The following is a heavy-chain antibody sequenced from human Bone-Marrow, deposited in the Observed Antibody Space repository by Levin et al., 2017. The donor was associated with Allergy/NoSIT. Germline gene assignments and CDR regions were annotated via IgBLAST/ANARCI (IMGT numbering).Heavy chain of an antibody. Sequence: LSLTCAASGFTFSSYSMNWVRQAPGKGLEWVSSISSSSSYIYYADSVKGRFTISRDNAKNSLYLQMNSLRAEDTAVYYCARVGGPYSSSSGWGQGTLVTVSS. CDR3: ARVGGPYSSSSG. CDR2: ISSSSSYI. V-gene: IGHV3-21*01. J-gene: IGHJ4*02. D-gene: IGHD6-6*01. CDR1: GFTFSSYS.